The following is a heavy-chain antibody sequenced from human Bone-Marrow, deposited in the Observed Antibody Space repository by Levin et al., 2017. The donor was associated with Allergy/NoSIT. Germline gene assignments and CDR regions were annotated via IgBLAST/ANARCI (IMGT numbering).Heavy chain of an antibody. V-gene: IGHV3-23*01. D-gene: IGHD2-2*01. CDR1: RFTFINYA. Sequence: SGGSLRLSCAASRFTFINYALTWVRQAPGKGLEWVSAISGGGADTYYADSVKGRFTISRDNSKDTLYLQMNSLRADDTAVYYCAKSVVAIAMPDYYYMDVWGKGTTVIVSS. J-gene: IGHJ6*03. CDR2: ISGGGADT. CDR3: AKSVVAIAMPDYYYMDV.